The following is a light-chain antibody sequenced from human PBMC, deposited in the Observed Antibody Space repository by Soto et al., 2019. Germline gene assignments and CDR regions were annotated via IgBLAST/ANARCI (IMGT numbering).Light chain of an antibody. CDR1: QSVGNY. CDR2: DAS. J-gene: IGKJ1*01. V-gene: IGKV3-11*01. Sequence: EIVLTQSPATLSLSPGARATLSCRASQSVGNYSAWYQQKAGQAPRLLIYDASHRATGVPDRFSGSGSGTDFTLNISSLEPEDFAVYFCQQRSNWPLWSFGQGTKVDIK. CDR3: QQRSNWPLWS.